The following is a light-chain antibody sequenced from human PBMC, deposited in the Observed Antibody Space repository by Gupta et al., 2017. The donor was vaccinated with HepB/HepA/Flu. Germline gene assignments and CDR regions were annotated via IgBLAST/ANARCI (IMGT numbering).Light chain of an antibody. V-gene: IGLV1-44*01. CDR1: SSNIGSNT. CDR2: SNN. Sequence: QSVLTQPPSASGTPGQRVTISCSGSSSNIGSNTVNWYQQLPGTAPKLLIYSNNQRPSGVPDRFSGSKSGTSASLAISGLRSEDEADYYCAAGDDSRNGPVFGTGTKVTVL. J-gene: IGLJ1*01. CDR3: AAGDDSRNGPV.